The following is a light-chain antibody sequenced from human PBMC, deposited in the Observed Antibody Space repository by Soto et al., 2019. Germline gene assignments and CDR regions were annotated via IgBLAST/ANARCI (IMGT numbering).Light chain of an antibody. J-gene: IGKJ1*01. CDR3: QQSFSTPRT. V-gene: IGKV1-39*01. CDR1: QTINTY. Sequence: DIQMTQSPSSLSASVGDRVTISCWASQTINTYVNWYLQKPGKAPKLLIYAASSLHSGVPSRFSGSGSGTYFTLTISSLQPEDFATYYCQQSFSTPRTFGQGTKVEIK. CDR2: AAS.